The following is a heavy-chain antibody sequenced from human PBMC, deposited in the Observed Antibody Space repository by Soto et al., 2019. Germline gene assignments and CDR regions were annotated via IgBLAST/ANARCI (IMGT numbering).Heavy chain of an antibody. J-gene: IGHJ6*02. CDR2: ISRTSSAI. D-gene: IGHD3-10*01. CDR1: GFTFSRYS. CDR3: AREGAFNYKDYYYYNGMDV. V-gene: IGHV3-48*02. Sequence: EVQLVESGGGLVQPGGSLRLSCEVSGFTFSRYSMNWVRQAPGKGLQWVSYISRTSSAIYYADSVKGRFTISRDNAMNSLYLQMNSLRDEDTAVYYCAREGAFNYKDYYYYNGMDVWGQGTTVTVSS.